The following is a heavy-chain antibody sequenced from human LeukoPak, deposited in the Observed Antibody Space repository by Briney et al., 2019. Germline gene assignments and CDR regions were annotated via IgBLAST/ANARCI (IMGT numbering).Heavy chain of an antibody. V-gene: IGHV3-53*01. Sequence: GGSLRLSCAASGFTVSTNYMTWIRQAPGKGLEWVSVMYTLGNTNYADSVRGGFTISRDNSKNTLYLQMNSLRAEDTAVYYCAGYGGSYPYYMDVWGKGTTVTISS. CDR3: AGYGGSYPYYMDV. J-gene: IGHJ6*03. D-gene: IGHD1-26*01. CDR2: MYTLGNT. CDR1: GFTVSTNY.